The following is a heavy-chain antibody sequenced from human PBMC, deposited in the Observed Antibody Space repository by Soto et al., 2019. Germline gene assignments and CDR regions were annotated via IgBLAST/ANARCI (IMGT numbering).Heavy chain of an antibody. CDR3: TSPYSSDWYEKDY. D-gene: IGHD6-19*01. V-gene: IGHV3-73*01. CDR1: GFTFSVSA. J-gene: IGHJ4*02. Sequence: VQLVESGGGLVQPGGSLKLSCAASGFTFSVSAIHWVRQASGKGLEWIGRIRSQANNYATAYAASLKGRFTISRDDSRNTAYLQMNSLKTEDTAVYYCTSPYSSDWYEKDYWGQGTLVTVSS. CDR2: IRSQANNYAT.